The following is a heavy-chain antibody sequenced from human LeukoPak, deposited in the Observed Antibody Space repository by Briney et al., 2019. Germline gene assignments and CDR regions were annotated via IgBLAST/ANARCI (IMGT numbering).Heavy chain of an antibody. D-gene: IGHD3-10*01. CDR1: GFTFSSYW. J-gene: IGHJ4*02. V-gene: IGHV3-74*01. CDR2: INSDGSSI. Sequence: PGGSLRLSCTTSGFTFSSYWMHWLRQAPGKGLVWVSRINSDGSSITYADSVKGRFTISRDNAKNSLYLQMNSLRAEDTAVYYCARIHYYGSGSFDYWGQGTLVTVSS. CDR3: ARIHYYGSGSFDY.